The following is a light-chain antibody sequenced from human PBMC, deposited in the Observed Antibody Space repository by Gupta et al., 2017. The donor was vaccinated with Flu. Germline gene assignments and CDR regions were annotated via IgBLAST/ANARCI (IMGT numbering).Light chain of an antibody. CDR2: KAS. CDR3: QQYNSYSPEGS. J-gene: IGKJ2*04. CDR1: QSISSW. Sequence: DIQMTQSPSTLSASVGDRVTITCRDSQSISSWLAWYQQKPGKAPKLLIYKASSLESGVPSRFSVSGSGTEFTLTISSLQPDDVATYYGQQYNSYSPEGSFGQGTKLEIK. V-gene: IGKV1-5*03.